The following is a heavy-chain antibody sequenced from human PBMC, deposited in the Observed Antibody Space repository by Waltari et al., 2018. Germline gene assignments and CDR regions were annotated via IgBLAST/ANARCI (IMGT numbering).Heavy chain of an antibody. CDR3: AKNTAHEY. J-gene: IGHJ4*02. Sequence: EVQLLESGGGLVQLGGSLRLSCAASGFAFPTYVISWVRQAPGKGLEWVSAISGTGSNTYYVDSVKGRFTISRDNSRNAVYLQMNSLRVEDTAVYYCAKNTAHEYWGPGTLVIVSS. CDR1: GFAFPTYV. D-gene: IGHD2-2*02. CDR2: ISGTGSNT. V-gene: IGHV3-23*01.